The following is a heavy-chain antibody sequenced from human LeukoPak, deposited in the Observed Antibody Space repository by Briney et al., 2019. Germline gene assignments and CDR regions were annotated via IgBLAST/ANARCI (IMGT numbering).Heavy chain of an antibody. CDR1: GFTFNSYN. CDR3: AKALNRYYYGSGSYAVDY. D-gene: IGHD3-10*01. V-gene: IGHV3-30*18. J-gene: IGHJ4*02. CDR2: ISYDGSNK. Sequence: PGGSLRLSCAASGFTFNSYNMNWVRQAPGKGLEWVAVISYDGSNKYYADSVKGRFTISRDNSKNTLYLQMNSLRAEDTAVYYCAKALNRYYYGSGSYAVDYWGQGTLVTVSS.